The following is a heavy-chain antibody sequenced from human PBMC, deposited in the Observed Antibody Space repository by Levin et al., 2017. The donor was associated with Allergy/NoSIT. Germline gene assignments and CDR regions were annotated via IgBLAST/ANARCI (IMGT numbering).Heavy chain of an antibody. CDR2: IKSKTDGGTT. J-gene: IGHJ4*02. CDR3: ATETTGTYFDF. CDR1: GFTFSDTW. V-gene: IGHV3-15*01. Sequence: LSLTCAASGFTFSDTWMSWVRQAPGKGLEWVGRIKSKTDGGTTDYAAPVKGRFIISRDDSEDTLYLQMNSLKTEDTAVYYCATETTGTYFDFWGQGSLVTVSS. D-gene: IGHD1-1*01.